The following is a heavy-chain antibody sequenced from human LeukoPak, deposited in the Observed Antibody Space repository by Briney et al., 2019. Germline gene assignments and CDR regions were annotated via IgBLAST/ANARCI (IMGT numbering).Heavy chain of an antibody. Sequence: GGSLRLSCAVSGFTFSSYGMHWVRQAPGKGLEWVAVIWYDGSNKYYADSVKGRFTISRDNSKNTLYLQMNSLRAEDTAVYYCARGAAAAGTPGWFGPWGQGTLVTVSS. V-gene: IGHV3-33*01. CDR3: ARGAAAAGTPGWFGP. CDR2: IWYDGSNK. D-gene: IGHD6-13*01. J-gene: IGHJ5*02. CDR1: GFTFSSYG.